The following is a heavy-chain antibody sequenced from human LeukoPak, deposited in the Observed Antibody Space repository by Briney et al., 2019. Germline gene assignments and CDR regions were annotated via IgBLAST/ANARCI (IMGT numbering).Heavy chain of an antibody. CDR1: GFTVSSNY. CDR2: IYSGGST. V-gene: IGHV3-53*01. D-gene: IGHD5-18*01. J-gene: IGHJ4*02. Sequence: QPGGSLRLSCAASGFTVSSNYMSWVRQAPGKGLEWVSVIYSGGSTYYAYSVKGRFPISRDNSKNTLYLQMNSLRAEDTAVYYCARGSYGYLGGGFDYWGQGTLVTVSS. CDR3: ARGSYGYLGGGFDY.